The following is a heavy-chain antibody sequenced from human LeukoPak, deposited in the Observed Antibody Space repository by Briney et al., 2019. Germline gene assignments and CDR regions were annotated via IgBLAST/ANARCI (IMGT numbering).Heavy chain of an antibody. D-gene: IGHD3/OR15-3a*01. CDR3: ARDRTGGGFDP. CDR1: GFTFSTHA. J-gene: IGHJ5*02. V-gene: IGHV3-33*01. Sequence: GGSLRLSCAASGFTFSTHAMHWVRQAPAKGLEWVAMIWFDGKNTHYVDSVKGRFTISRDNSKNTVDLRMNSLRAEDTAVYYCARDRTGGGFDPWGQGTLVTVSS. CDR2: IWFDGKNT.